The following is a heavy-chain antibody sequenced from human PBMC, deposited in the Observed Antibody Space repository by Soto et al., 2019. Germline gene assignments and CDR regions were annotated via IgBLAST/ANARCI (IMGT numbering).Heavy chain of an antibody. D-gene: IGHD3-10*01. CDR2: IYYSGST. J-gene: IGHJ3*02. CDR3: ARSSYYGSGRLRAFDI. V-gene: IGHV4-59*01. Sequence: SLTCTVSGGSISSYYWSWIRQPPGKGLEWIGYIYYSGSTNYNPSLKSRVTISVDTSKNQFSLKLSSVTAADTAVYYCARSSYYGSGRLRAFDIWGQGTMVTVSS. CDR1: GGSISSYY.